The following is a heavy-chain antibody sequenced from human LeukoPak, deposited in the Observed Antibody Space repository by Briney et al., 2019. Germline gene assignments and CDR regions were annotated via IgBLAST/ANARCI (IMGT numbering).Heavy chain of an antibody. CDR3: AREEWFDP. Sequence: PSETLSLTCTVSGGSISSGDYYWSWIRQPPGKGLEWIGYIYYSGSTYYNPSLKSRVTLSVDTSKNQFSLKLSSVTAADTAMYYCAREEWFDPWGQGTLVTVSS. CDR1: GGSISSGDYY. CDR2: IYYSGST. V-gene: IGHV4-30-4*08. J-gene: IGHJ5*02.